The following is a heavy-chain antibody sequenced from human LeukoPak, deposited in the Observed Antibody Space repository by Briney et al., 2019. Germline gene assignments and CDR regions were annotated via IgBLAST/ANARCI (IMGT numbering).Heavy chain of an antibody. V-gene: IGHV4-59*01. CDR2: IYYSGST. Sequence: PSETLSLTCTVSGGSISSYYWSWIRQPPGKGLEWIGYIYYSGSTNYNPSLKSRVTISVDTSKNQFSLKLSSVTAADTAVYYCARRYKLGGSYYGGPGSLEGFWFDPWGQGTLVTVSS. CDR3: ARRYKLGGSYYGGPGSLEGFWFDP. J-gene: IGHJ5*02. CDR1: GGSISSYY. D-gene: IGHD1-26*01.